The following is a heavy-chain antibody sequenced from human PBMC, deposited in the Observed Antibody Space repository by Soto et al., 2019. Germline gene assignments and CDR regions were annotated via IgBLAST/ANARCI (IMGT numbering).Heavy chain of an antibody. V-gene: IGHV4-39*01. D-gene: IGHD4-4*01. J-gene: IGHJ4*02. CDR2: IYYSGST. CDR1: GGSISSSSYY. Sequence: PSDTLSLTCTVSGGSISSSSYYWGWIRQPPGKGLEWIGSIYYSGSTYYNPSLKSRVTISVDTSKNQFSLKLSSVTAADTAVYYCARRSPPTVTTTSSFDYWGQGTLVTVSS. CDR3: ARRSPPTVTTTSSFDY.